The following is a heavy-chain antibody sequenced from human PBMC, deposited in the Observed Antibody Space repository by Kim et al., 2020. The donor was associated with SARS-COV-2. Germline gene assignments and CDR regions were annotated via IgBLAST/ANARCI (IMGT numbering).Heavy chain of an antibody. J-gene: IGHJ5*02. Sequence: GWSLRLSCAASGFTFSSYWMHWVRQAPGKGLVWVSRINSDGSSTSYADSVKGRFTISRDNAKNTLYLQMNSLRAEDTAVYYCARDGGRFGDYNWFDPWGQGTLVTVSS. V-gene: IGHV3-74*01. CDR3: ARDGGRFGDYNWFDP. D-gene: IGHD3-10*01. CDR2: INSDGSST. CDR1: GFTFSSYW.